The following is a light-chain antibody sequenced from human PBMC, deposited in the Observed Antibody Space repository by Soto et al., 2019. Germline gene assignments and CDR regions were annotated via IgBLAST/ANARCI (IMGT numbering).Light chain of an antibody. V-gene: IGLV4-69*01. J-gene: IGLJ3*02. CDR3: QTWGPGIRV. CDR1: SGHSNYD. CDR2: VDDGGSH. Sequence: QAVVTQSPSGSASLGASVRLTCTLDSGHSNYDIAWHQQQPHKGPRFLMKVDDGGSHTKGDGIPARFSGSSSGAERYLTISSLQSEDEADYYCQTWGPGIRVFGGGTKLTVL.